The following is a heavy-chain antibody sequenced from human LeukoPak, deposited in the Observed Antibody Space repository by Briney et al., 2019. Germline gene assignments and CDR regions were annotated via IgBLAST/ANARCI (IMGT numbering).Heavy chain of an antibody. CDR2: FDPEDGET. CDR3: ATVRGIAVANWFDP. D-gene: IGHD6-19*01. V-gene: IGHV1-24*01. CDR1: GYTLTELS. J-gene: IGHJ5*02. Sequence: ASVKVSCKVSGYTLTELSMHWVRQAPGKGLEGMGGFDPEDGETIYAQKFQGRVTMTEDTSTDTAYMELSSLRSEDTAVYYCATVRGIAVANWFDPWGQGTLVTVSS.